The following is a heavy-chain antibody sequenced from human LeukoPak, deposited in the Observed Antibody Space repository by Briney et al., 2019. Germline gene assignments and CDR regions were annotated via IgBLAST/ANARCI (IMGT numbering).Heavy chain of an antibody. J-gene: IGHJ6*02. Sequence: GESLTISCKTSGYTFTSYWIGWVRQTPAKGLECMGVIFPRDSDVRYSPSFQGQVTISADKSTNTAYLRWGSLKASASAMYYCVRSLPGTLLRGYGMDVWGPGTTVTVS. CDR2: IFPRDSDV. V-gene: IGHV5-51*01. D-gene: IGHD3-10*01. CDR3: VRSLPGTLLRGYGMDV. CDR1: GYTFTSYW.